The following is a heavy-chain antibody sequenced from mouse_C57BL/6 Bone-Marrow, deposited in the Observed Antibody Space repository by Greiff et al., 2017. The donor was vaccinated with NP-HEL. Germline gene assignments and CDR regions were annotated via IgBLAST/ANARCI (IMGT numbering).Heavy chain of an antibody. J-gene: IGHJ3*01. CDR2: ISSGGSYT. Sequence: EVNLVESGGDLVKPGGSLKLSCAASGFTFSSYGMSWVRQTPDKRLEWVATISSGGSYTYYPDSVKGRFTISRDNAKNTLYLQMSSLKSEDTAMYYCARRGIYYYGSSPWFAYWGQGTLVTVSA. D-gene: IGHD1-1*01. V-gene: IGHV5-6*02. CDR3: ARRGIYYYGSSPWFAY. CDR1: GFTFSSYG.